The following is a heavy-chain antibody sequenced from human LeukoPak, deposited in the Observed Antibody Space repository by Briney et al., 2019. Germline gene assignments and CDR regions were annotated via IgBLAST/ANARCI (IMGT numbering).Heavy chain of an antibody. V-gene: IGHV3-53*01. CDR2: IYSGGNT. CDR1: GFTVTTKT. D-gene: IGHD6-13*01. CDR3: ARDLQQLVQRSGS. J-gene: IGHJ5*02. Sequence: SGGSLRLSCAASGFTVTTKTMSWVRQAPGKGLEWVSDIYSGGNTDYRDSVKGRFTIYRDTSKNTLYLQMNSLTVEDTAVYYCARDLQQLVQRSGSWGQGTLVTVSS.